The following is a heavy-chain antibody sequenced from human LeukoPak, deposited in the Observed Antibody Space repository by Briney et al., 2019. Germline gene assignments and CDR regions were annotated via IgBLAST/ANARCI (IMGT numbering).Heavy chain of an antibody. CDR2: ISGNGVST. V-gene: IGHV3-23*01. CDR3: AKDPATCSRTSCYITGYMDV. CDR1: GFTFSSFA. J-gene: IGHJ6*03. Sequence: PGGSLRLSCAASGFTFSSFAMSWVRQAPGKGLEWVSVISGNGVSTYYADSVKGRFTISRDNSRNTVYLQMKSLRAEDTAVYYCAKDPATCSRTSCYITGYMDVWGKGTTVTVSS. D-gene: IGHD2-2*02.